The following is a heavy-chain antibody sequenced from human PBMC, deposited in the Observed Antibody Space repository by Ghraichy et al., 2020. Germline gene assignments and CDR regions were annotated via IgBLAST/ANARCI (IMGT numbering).Heavy chain of an antibody. CDR1: GYTFTSYG. Sequence: VKVSCKASGYTFTSYGISWVRQAPGQGLEWMGWISAYNGNTNYAQKLQGRVTMTTDTSTSTAYMELRSLRSDDTAVYYCARLPPARYSNYYYYYGMDVWGQGTTVTVSS. D-gene: IGHD4-11*01. CDR2: ISAYNGNT. CDR3: ARLPPARYSNYYYYYGMDV. J-gene: IGHJ6*02. V-gene: IGHV1-18*04.